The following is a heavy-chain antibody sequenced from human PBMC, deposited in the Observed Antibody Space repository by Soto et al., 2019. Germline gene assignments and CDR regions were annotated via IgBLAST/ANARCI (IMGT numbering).Heavy chain of an antibody. D-gene: IGHD3-22*01. V-gene: IGHV4-39*07. J-gene: IGHJ4*02. CDR1: GGSISSSSYY. CDR3: GKTLYYYDSGGYQ. Sequence: SETLSLTCTVSGGSISSSSYYWGWIRQPPGKGLEWIGSIYYSGSTYYNPSLKSRVTISVDTSKNQFSLKLSSVTAEDTAAYYCGKTLYYYDSGGYQWGQGTLVTVSS. CDR2: IYYSGST.